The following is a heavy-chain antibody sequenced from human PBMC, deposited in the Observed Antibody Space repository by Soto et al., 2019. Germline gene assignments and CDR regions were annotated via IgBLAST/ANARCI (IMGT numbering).Heavy chain of an antibody. Sequence: QVQLVQSGAEVKKPGASVKVSCKASGYTFTGYYMHWVRQAPGQGLEWMGWINPNSGGTNYAQKFQGRVTMTRETSISPAYMELSRLRSEDTAVYYCASSYCSSTSCYTVRVGGEGMDVWGQGTTVTVSS. J-gene: IGHJ6*02. V-gene: IGHV1-2*02. CDR1: GYTFTGYY. D-gene: IGHD2-2*02. CDR2: INPNSGGT. CDR3: ASSYCSSTSCYTVRVGGEGMDV.